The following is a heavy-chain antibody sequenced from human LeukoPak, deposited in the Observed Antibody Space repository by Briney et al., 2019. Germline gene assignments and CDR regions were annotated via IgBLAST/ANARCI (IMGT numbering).Heavy chain of an antibody. Sequence: GGSLRLSCAASGFTYSGYCMSWVRQAPGKGLEWVTNIKQDGSEKYYVDSVKGRFTISRDNAKNSLYLQMNSLRAEDTAVYYCARDWGATRLFDYWGQGTLVTVSS. CDR1: GFTYSGYC. D-gene: IGHD1-26*01. V-gene: IGHV3-7*01. J-gene: IGHJ4*02. CDR3: ARDWGATRLFDY. CDR2: IKQDGSEK.